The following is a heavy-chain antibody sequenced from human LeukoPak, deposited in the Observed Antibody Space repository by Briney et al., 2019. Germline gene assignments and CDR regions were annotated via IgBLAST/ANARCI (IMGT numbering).Heavy chain of an antibody. D-gene: IGHD3-10*01. Sequence: GRSLRLSCAASGFTFDDYAMHWVRQAPGKGLEWVSGISWNSGSIGYADSVKGRFTISRDNAKNSLYLQMNSLRAEDTALYYCAKGIPGSGSYPEVNWGQGTLVTVSS. J-gene: IGHJ4*02. CDR2: ISWNSGSI. CDR3: AKGIPGSGSYPEVN. V-gene: IGHV3-9*01. CDR1: GFTFDDYA.